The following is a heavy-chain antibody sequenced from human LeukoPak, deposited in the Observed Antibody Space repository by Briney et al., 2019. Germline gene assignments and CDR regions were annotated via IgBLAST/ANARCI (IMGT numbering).Heavy chain of an antibody. CDR2: ISGSGGST. D-gene: IGHD6-13*01. CDR3: AKGDSSSWLFDY. J-gene: IGHJ4*02. V-gene: IGHV3-23*01. Sequence: GGSLRLSCAASGFTFSSYAMSWVRQAPGKGLEWVSAISGSGGSTYYADSVKGRFTISRDNSKSTLYLQMNSLRAEDTAVYYCAKGDSSSWLFDYWGQGTLVTVSS. CDR1: GFTFSSYA.